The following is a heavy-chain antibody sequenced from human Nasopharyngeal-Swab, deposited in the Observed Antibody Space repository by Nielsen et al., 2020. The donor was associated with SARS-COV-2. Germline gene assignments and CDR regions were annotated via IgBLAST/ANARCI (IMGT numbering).Heavy chain of an antibody. CDR1: GYTFSNYW. V-gene: IGHV5-51*01. D-gene: IGHD6-19*01. J-gene: IGHJ4*02. CDR3: ARGYSSGWYDY. CDR2: IYPGDSDT. Sequence: GESLKISCQGSGYTFSNYWIGWVRQMPGKGLEWMGVIYPGDSDTRYNPSLQRQVTISVVKSISTAYLQWNSLQASDSAIYYCARGYSSGWYDYWGQGALVTVPS.